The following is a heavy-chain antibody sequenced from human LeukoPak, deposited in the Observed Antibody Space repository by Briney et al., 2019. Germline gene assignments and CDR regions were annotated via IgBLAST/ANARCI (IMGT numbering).Heavy chain of an antibody. D-gene: IGHD3-9*01. CDR3: ARRYFDWLNAFDI. V-gene: IGHV5-51*01. CDR1: GYSFTSYW. J-gene: IGHJ3*02. CDR2: IYPGDSGT. Sequence: KDGESLKISCKGSGYSFTSYWIGWVRQMPGKGLEWMGIIYPGDSGTRYSPSFQGQVTISADKSISTAYLQWSSLKASDTAMYYCARRYFDWLNAFDIWGQGTMVTVSS.